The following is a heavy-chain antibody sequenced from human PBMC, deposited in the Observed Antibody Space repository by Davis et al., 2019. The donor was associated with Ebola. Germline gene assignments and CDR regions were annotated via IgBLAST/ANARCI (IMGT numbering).Heavy chain of an antibody. D-gene: IGHD4-11*01. J-gene: IGHJ6*02. CDR3: AKVRVRYFSNDHYGMDV. CDR1: GMTFRTYG. Sequence: GESLRLSCAVSGMTFRTYGMHWVRQAPGKGLEWVAVIAYDGSVKQYVDSVKGRFTISRDDSKNTVYLQMNSLRAEDTAVYYCAKVRVRYFSNDHYGMDVWGPGTSVIVSS. V-gene: IGHV3-33*05. CDR2: IAYDGSVK.